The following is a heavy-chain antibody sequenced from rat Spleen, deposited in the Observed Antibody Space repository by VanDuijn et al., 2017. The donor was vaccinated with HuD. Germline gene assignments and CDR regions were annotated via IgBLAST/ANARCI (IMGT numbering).Heavy chain of an antibody. V-gene: IGHV5-17*01. CDR3: ARHPQLGVFWYFDF. Sequence: EVQLVESGGGLVQPGRSLKFSCVASGFTFRDYAMAWVRPAPKKGLEWVATILYDDTNVYYRDPVKGRFTIPRDNTKNTLYLTMDSLRSEDTATYYCARHPQLGVFWYFDFWGPGTMVTVSS. D-gene: IGHD5-1*01. CDR2: ILYDDTNV. J-gene: IGHJ1*01. CDR1: GFTFRDYA.